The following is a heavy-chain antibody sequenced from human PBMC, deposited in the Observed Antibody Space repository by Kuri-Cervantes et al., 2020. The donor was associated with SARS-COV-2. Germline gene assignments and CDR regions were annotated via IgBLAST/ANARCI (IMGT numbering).Heavy chain of an antibody. V-gene: IGHV4-34*01. CDR2: INHSGST. Sequence: SETLSLTCAVYGGSFSGYYWSWIRQPPGKGLEWIGEINHSGSTNYNPSLKSRVTITVDTSKNQFSLKLSSVTAADTAVYYCSRHRWFDHWGQGTLVTVSS. CDR1: GGSFSGYY. D-gene: IGHD1-14*01. CDR3: SRHRWFDH. J-gene: IGHJ5*02.